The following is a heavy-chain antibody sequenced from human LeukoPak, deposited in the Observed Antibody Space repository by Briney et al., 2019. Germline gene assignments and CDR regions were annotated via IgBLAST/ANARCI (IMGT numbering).Heavy chain of an antibody. D-gene: IGHD6-13*01. CDR3: AKNGRPAAAHFDD. V-gene: IGHV3-53*01. CDR1: GFIVNTNY. Sequence: PGGSLRLSCAASGFIVNTNYMTWVRQAPGRGLEWVSFIYADGNTYYADSVKGRFTISRDISKNAVYLQMNSLRAEDTAVYYCAKNGRPAAAHFDDWGQGTLVTVSS. J-gene: IGHJ4*02. CDR2: IYADGNT.